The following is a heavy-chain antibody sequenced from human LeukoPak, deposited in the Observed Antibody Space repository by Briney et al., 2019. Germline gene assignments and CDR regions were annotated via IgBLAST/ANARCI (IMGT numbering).Heavy chain of an antibody. J-gene: IGHJ5*02. D-gene: IGHD6-13*01. CDR2: IYYSGST. V-gene: IGHV4-59*01. CDR3: ARVRSGGSSFPWFDP. CDR1: GDTISIYY. Sequence: SETLSLTCTVSGDTISIYYWSWIRQPPGKGLEWIGYIYYSGSTNYNPPLKSRVTISVDTSKNQFSLKLSYVTSADTAVYYCARVRSGGSSFPWFDPWGQGTLVTVSS.